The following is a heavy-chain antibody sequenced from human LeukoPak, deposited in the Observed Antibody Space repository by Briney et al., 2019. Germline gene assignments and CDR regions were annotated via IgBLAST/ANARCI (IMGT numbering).Heavy chain of an antibody. Sequence: SETLSLTCTVSGGSISSYYWSWIRQSPGKGLEWIGYIYYSGSTSYNPSLKSRVTISVDRSKNQFSLKLSSVTAADTAVYYCARGGMVPTNYYYYYAMDVWGQGTTVTVSS. CDR2: IYYSGST. CDR3: ARGGMVPTNYYYYYAMDV. J-gene: IGHJ6*02. CDR1: GGSISSYY. D-gene: IGHD3-10*01. V-gene: IGHV4-59*01.